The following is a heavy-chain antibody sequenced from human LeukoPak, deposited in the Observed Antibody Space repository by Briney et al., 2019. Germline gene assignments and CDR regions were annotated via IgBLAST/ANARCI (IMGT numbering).Heavy chain of an antibody. CDR3: ARRRYYGSGSYPLDY. CDR1: GGSISSGSYY. J-gene: IGHJ4*02. Sequence: SQTLSLTCTVSGGSISSGSYYWSWIRQPAGKGLEWIGRIYTSGSTNYNPSLKSRVTISVDTSKNQFSLKLSSVTAADTAVYYCARRRYYGSGSYPLDYWGQGTLVTVSS. CDR2: IYTSGST. D-gene: IGHD3-10*01. V-gene: IGHV4-61*02.